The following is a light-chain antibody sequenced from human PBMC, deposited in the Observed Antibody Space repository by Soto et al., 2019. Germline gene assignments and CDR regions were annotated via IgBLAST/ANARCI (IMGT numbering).Light chain of an antibody. CDR1: HDISTY. V-gene: IGKV1-9*01. Sequence: DIQLTQSPSLLSASVGDIVTITFRASHDISTYLAWYQQKPGKAPKLMIYEASTLQSGVPSRFSGSGSGTDFILTISSLQPEDFATYYCLQDYSFPLTFGGGTKVDIK. CDR3: LQDYSFPLT. J-gene: IGKJ4*01. CDR2: EAS.